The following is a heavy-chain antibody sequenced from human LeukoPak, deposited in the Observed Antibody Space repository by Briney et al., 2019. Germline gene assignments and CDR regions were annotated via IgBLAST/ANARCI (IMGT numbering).Heavy chain of an antibody. CDR1: GFTFSSYS. J-gene: IGHJ6*03. D-gene: IGHD2-21*02. CDR3: ARVIVVVTATKTGYYYYMDV. Sequence: PGGSLRLSRAASGFTFSSYSMNWVRQAPGKGLEWVSSISSSSSYIYYADSVKGRFTISRDNAKNSLYLQMNSLRAEDTAVYYCARVIVVVTATKTGYYYYMDVWGKGTTVTVSS. V-gene: IGHV3-21*01. CDR2: ISSSSSYI.